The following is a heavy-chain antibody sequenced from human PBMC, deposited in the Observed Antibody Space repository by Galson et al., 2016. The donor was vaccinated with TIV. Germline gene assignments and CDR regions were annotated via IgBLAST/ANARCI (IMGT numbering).Heavy chain of an antibody. J-gene: IGHJ4*02. CDR3: ARTAYWSGYEDF. V-gene: IGHV4-59*01. CDR1: DGSISHYY. CDR2: IYYTGTT. D-gene: IGHD3-3*01. Sequence: SETLSLTCTVSDGSISHYYWSWIRQAPGKGLDWIGYIYYTGTTHYSPSLKSRVTISVDMSKSQFSLHLNSVTAADTAVYYCARTAYWSGYEDFWGQGTLVTVSS.